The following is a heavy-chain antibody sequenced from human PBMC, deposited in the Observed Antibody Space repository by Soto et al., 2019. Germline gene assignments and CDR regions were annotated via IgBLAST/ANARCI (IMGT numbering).Heavy chain of an antibody. D-gene: IGHD2-2*02. CDR3: AXYCSSTSCYTDYYGMDV. CDR1: GYTFTSCD. J-gene: IGHJ6*02. Sequence: ASVKVSCKASGYTFTSCDINWVRQATGQGLEWMGWMNPNSGNTGYAQKFQGRVTMTRNTSISTAYMELSSLRSEDTAVYYCAXYCSSTSCYTDYYGMDVWGQGTTVTVSS. V-gene: IGHV1-8*01. CDR2: MNPNSGNT.